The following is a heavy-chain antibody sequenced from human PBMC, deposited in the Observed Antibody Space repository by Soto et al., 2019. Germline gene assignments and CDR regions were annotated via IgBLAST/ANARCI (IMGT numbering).Heavy chain of an antibody. V-gene: IGHV3-15*01. CDR1: GFTFSNAW. CDR2: IKSKTDGGTT. D-gene: IGHD3-3*01. J-gene: IGHJ5*02. CDR3: TTRYYDFWSGGPFDP. Sequence: GGSLRLSCAASGFTFSNAWMSWVRQAPGKGLEWVGRIKSKTDGGTTDYAAPVKGRFTISRDDSKNTLYLQMNSLKTEDTAVYYCTTRYYDFWSGGPFDPWGQGTLVTVSS.